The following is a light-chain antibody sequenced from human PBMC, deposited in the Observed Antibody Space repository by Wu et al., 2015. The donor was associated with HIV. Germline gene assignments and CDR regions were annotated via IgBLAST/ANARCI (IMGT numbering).Light chain of an antibody. CDR1: QSVTSNY. J-gene: IGKJ2*03. CDR3: HQYSGSPPYS. CDR2: DVS. V-gene: IGKV3-20*01. Sequence: DTLLTQSPGTLSLSPGERATLSCRASQSVTSNYLAWYQQKPGQSPRLLMYDVSTRATGIPDRFSGSGSGTEFTLTISRLEPEDFAVYYCHQYSGSPPYSFGQGTKLEIK.